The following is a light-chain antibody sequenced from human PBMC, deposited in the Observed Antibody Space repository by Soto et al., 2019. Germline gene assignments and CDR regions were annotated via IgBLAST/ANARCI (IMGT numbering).Light chain of an antibody. CDR1: QSITTW. CDR2: KAT. V-gene: IGKV1-5*03. Sequence: DIQMTQSPSTLSASVGDRVTITCRASQSITTWLAWYQQKPGKAPKLLIYKATNLQSGVPSRFSGSGSGTEFSLPISSLQPEDFAMYYCQQYNDYQYTFGQGTKLEIK. CDR3: QQYNDYQYT. J-gene: IGKJ2*01.